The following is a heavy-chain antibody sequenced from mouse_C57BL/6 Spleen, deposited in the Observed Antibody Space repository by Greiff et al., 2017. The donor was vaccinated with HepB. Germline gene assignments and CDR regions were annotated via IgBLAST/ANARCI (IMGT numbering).Heavy chain of an antibody. J-gene: IGHJ2*01. V-gene: IGHV3-6*01. D-gene: IGHD1-1*01. CDR1: GYSITSGYY. CDR3: AREGLYYYGSSLFDY. CDR2: ISYDGSN. Sequence: VQLKESGPGLVKPSQSLSLTCSVTGYSITSGYYWNWIRQFPGNKLEWMGYISYDGSNNYNPSLKNRISITRDTSKNQFFLKLNSVTTEDTATYYCAREGLYYYGSSLFDYWGQGTTLTVSS.